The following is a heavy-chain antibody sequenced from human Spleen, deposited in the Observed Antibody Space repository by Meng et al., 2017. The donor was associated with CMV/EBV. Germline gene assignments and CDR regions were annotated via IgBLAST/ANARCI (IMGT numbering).Heavy chain of an antibody. D-gene: IGHD2-21*01. Sequence: GGSLRLSCAASGFTFSSYEMNWVRQAPGKGLEWVSYISSTGTTISYADSVKGRFTISRDNADNSLYLQMNGLRAEDTAVYYCTRDAPNCFDPWGQGTLVTVSS. CDR1: GFTFSSYE. J-gene: IGHJ5*02. CDR3: TRDAPNCFDP. CDR2: ISSTGTTI. V-gene: IGHV3-48*03.